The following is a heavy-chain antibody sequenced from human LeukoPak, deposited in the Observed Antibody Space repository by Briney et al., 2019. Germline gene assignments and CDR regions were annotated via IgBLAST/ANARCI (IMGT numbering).Heavy chain of an antibody. CDR3: ARVSIFGVAIANDY. D-gene: IGHD3-16*02. Sequence: GGSLRLSCAASGFTFGGYTMSWVRQAPGKGLQWVSTITSGGDYMYYADPVKGRFTISRDDSKNSLYLHMNSLRAEDTAVYYCARVSIFGVAIANDYWGQGTVVTVSS. V-gene: IGHV3-21*01. J-gene: IGHJ4*02. CDR2: ITSGGDYM. CDR1: GFTFGGYT.